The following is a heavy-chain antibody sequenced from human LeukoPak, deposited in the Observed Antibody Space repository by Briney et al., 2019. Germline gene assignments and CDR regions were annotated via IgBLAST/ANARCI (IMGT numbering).Heavy chain of an antibody. J-gene: IGHJ4*02. Sequence: GASVKVSCKASRDTFTSCYMHWVRQAPGQGLEWMGIINPSGGTTRYAQKFQGRVTMTRDTSTSTVYMELTSLRSEDTAVYYCASGAEAGSGWGQGTLVTVSS. D-gene: IGHD6-13*01. V-gene: IGHV1-46*01. CDR1: RDTFTSCY. CDR3: ASGAEAGSG. CDR2: INPSGGTT.